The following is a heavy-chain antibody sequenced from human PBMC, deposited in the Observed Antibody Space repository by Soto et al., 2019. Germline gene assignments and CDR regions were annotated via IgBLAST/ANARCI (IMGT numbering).Heavy chain of an antibody. J-gene: IGHJ4*02. CDR3: AIGGGDCNSLDY. Sequence: EVQLVESGGGLVQPGRSLRLSCAASGFLFNAYAMLWVRQAPRKGLRWVSRIKRDGGSTDYADAVKGRFTIPRDNAKNSVYVHMSRLKAKARAGYSCAIGGGDCNSLDYWGRG. D-gene: IGHD2-21*01. V-gene: IGHV3-74*02. CDR1: GFLFNAYA. CDR2: IKRDGGST.